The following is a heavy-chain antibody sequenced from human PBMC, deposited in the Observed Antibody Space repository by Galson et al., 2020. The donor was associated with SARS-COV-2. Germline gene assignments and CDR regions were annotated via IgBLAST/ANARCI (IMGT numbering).Heavy chain of an antibody. CDR3: ARERMSQGYDDSGYYYVGAADI. CDR2: IFDSGKT. J-gene: IGHJ3*02. Sequence: SETLSLTCSVSGGSVSGGDFRWSWIRQSPDKRLEWIGFIFDSGKTNYNPSLRGRLTISIDTSKNQFSLTLSSATAADTAVYFCARERMSQGYDDSGYYYVGAADIWDQGTTVTVSS. V-gene: IGHV4-61*08. CDR1: GGSVSGGDFR. D-gene: IGHD3-22*01.